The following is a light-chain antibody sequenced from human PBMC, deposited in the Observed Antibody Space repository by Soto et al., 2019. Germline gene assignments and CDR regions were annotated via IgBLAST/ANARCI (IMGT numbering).Light chain of an antibody. CDR2: VAS. V-gene: IGKV1-33*01. Sequence: DIQMTQSPSSLSASVGDRVTITCQASQDISNYLNWYQQKPGKAPKLLIYVASNLETRVPSRFSGSGSGTDFTFTISSLQPKDIATYYCQQYDNLPSFTFGPGTKVDI. CDR3: QQYDNLPSFT. J-gene: IGKJ3*01. CDR1: QDISNY.